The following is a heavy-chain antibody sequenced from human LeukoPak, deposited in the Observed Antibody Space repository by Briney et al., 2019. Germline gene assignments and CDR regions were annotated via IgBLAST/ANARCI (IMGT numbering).Heavy chain of an antibody. Sequence: GGSLRLSCAASGFTFSDYYMSWIRQAPGKGLEWVSYISSSGSTIYYADSVKGRFTISRDNAKNSLYLQMNSLRAEDTAVYYCASASHQVSGAFDIWGQGTMVTVSS. V-gene: IGHV3-11*04. J-gene: IGHJ3*02. CDR2: ISSSGSTI. CDR1: GFTFSDYY. D-gene: IGHD6-19*01. CDR3: ASASHQVSGAFDI.